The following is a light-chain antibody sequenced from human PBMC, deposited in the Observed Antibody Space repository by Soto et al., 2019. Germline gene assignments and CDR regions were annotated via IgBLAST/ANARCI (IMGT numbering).Light chain of an antibody. CDR1: QSVSSSY. J-gene: IGKJ1*01. CDR3: QQYGSSSGT. Sequence: EIVLTQSPGTLPLSPGERATLSCRASQSVSSSYLAWYQQKPGQAPRLLIYVASSRATGIPDRFSGSGSGTDFTLTISRLEPEDFAVYYCQQYGSSSGTFGTGTKVEIK. CDR2: VAS. V-gene: IGKV3-20*01.